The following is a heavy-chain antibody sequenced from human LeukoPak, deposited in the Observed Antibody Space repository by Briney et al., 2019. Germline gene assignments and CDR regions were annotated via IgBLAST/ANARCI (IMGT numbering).Heavy chain of an antibody. CDR3: AKGYYFGSGSYSTFDY. CDR1: GFTFSSHA. Sequence: GGSLRLSCAASGFTFSSHALSWLRQAPGKGLEWVSTISGSGGSTYYADSVKGRFTISRDNSKNTLYVQMSSLRADDTAVYYCAKGYYFGSGSYSTFDYWGQGTLVTVSS. J-gene: IGHJ4*02. D-gene: IGHD3-10*01. V-gene: IGHV3-23*01. CDR2: ISGSGGST.